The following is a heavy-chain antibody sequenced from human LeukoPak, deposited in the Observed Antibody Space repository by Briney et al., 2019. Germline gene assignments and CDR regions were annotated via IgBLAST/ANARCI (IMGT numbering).Heavy chain of an antibody. V-gene: IGHV3-48*03. D-gene: IGHD4-17*01. CDR2: ISSSGSTI. CDR3: ARDYSTVTTFFDY. CDR1: GFTFSSYE. J-gene: IGHJ4*02. Sequence: GGSLRPSCAASGFTFSSYEMNWVRQAPGKGLEWVSYISSSGSTIYYADSVKGRFTISRDNAKNSLYLQMNSLRAEDTAVYYCARDYSTVTTFFDYWGQGTLVTVSS.